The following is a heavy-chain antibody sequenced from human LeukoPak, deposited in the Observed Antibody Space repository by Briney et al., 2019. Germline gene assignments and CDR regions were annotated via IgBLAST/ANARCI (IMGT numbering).Heavy chain of an antibody. Sequence: GESLRISCKGSGYSFSSYWISWVRQMPGKGLEWMGRIDPGDSFTKYRPSLEGRVTISAEKSLSTVYLQWSSLKASDTAIYYCARDGGGVSSWVSHWGQGTLVSVSS. D-gene: IGHD2-8*02. V-gene: IGHV5-10-1*01. CDR2: IDPGDSFT. J-gene: IGHJ4*02. CDR1: GYSFSSYW. CDR3: ARDGGGVSSWVSH.